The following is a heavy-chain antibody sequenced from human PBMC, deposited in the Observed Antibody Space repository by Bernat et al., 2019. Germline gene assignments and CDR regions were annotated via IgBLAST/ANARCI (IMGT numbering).Heavy chain of an antibody. Sequence: QVQLVESGGGVVQPGRSLRLSCAASGFTISDYEMHLVRQAPGKGLEWVAVVSYNEDNKYYADSVKGRFTLSRDKSKNTLYLQMDSLRAEDTAVYYCSRESAQVEFDYWGQGTLVTVSS. CDR2: VSYNEDNK. CDR1: GFTISDYE. CDR3: SRESAQVEFDY. J-gene: IGHJ4*02. D-gene: IGHD1-26*01. V-gene: IGHV3-30*01.